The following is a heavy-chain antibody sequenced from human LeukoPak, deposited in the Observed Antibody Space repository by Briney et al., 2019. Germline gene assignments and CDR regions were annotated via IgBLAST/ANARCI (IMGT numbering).Heavy chain of an antibody. V-gene: IGHV4-39*07. CDR3: AGGRGSYYKVDY. CDR1: GGSISSSNYY. CDR2: IYYSGST. J-gene: IGHJ4*02. D-gene: IGHD1-26*01. Sequence: SETLSLTCTVSGGSISSSNYYWGCIRQPPGKGLEWIGSIYYSGSTYYNPSLKSRVTISVDTSKNQFSLKLSSVTAADTAVYYCAGGRGSYYKVDYWGQGTLVTVSS.